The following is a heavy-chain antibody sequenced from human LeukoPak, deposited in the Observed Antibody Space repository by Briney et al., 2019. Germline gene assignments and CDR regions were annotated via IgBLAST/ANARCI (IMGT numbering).Heavy chain of an antibody. J-gene: IGHJ5*02. Sequence: SETLSLTCTVSGGSISSGDYYWSWIRQPPGKGLEWIGYIYYSGSTYYNPFLKSRVTISVDTSKNQFSLKLSSVTAADTAVYYCAREIGGDFWSGPDNWFDPWGQGTLVTVSS. D-gene: IGHD3-3*01. CDR1: GGSISSGDYY. CDR3: AREIGGDFWSGPDNWFDP. CDR2: IYYSGST. V-gene: IGHV4-30-4*01.